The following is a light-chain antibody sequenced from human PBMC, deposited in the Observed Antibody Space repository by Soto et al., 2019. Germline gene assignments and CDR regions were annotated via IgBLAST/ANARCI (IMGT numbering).Light chain of an antibody. Sequence: SALTQPASVSGSPGQSITISCTGTSSDVGSYNLVSWYQLHPGKAPKLMIYEVSKRPSGVSNRSSGSKSGNTASLTISGLQAEDEADYYCCSYVDSSSVVFGTGTKVTVL. CDR1: SSDVGSYNL. CDR3: CSYVDSSSVV. J-gene: IGLJ1*01. CDR2: EVS. V-gene: IGLV2-23*02.